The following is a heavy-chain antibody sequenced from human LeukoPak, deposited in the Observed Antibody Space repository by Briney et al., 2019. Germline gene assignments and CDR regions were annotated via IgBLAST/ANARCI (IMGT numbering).Heavy chain of an antibody. CDR3: AGAEFGELWPLDY. Sequence: GGSLRLSCAASGFTFSSYSMNWVRQAPGKGLEWVSYISSSSRTIYYADSVKGRFTISRDNAKNSLYLQMNSLRAEDTAVYYCAGAEFGELWPLDYWGQGTLVTVSS. D-gene: IGHD3-10*01. J-gene: IGHJ4*02. V-gene: IGHV3-48*01. CDR1: GFTFSSYS. CDR2: ISSSSRTI.